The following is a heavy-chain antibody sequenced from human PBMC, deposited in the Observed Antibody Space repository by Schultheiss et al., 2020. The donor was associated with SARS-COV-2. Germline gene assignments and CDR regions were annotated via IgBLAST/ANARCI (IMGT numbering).Heavy chain of an antibody. CDR1: GFTFSNYV. J-gene: IGHJ6*02. V-gene: IGHV3-33*06. Sequence: GGSLRLSCAASGFTFSNYVMSWVRQAPGKGLEWVAVIWYDGSNKYYADSVKGRFTISRDNSKNTLYLQMNSLRAEDTAVYYCAKALTVGIVVVPRWGMDVWGQGTTVTVSS. CDR3: AKALTVGIVVVPRWGMDV. D-gene: IGHD2-2*01. CDR2: IWYDGSNK.